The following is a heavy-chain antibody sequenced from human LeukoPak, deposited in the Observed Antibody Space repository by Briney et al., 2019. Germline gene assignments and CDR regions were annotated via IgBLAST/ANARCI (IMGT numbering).Heavy chain of an antibody. J-gene: IGHJ4*02. V-gene: IGHV4-34*01. D-gene: IGHD1-1*01. Sequence: PSETLSLTCAVYGGSSSGYYLSWIRQSPGKGLEWIGEIDQSGSTSYNPSLKSRVTFSVDTSKNQFSLKLTSVTAADTAVYYCASSNGGILNYWGQGTLVIVSS. CDR2: IDQSGST. CDR1: GGSSSGYY. CDR3: ASSNGGILNY.